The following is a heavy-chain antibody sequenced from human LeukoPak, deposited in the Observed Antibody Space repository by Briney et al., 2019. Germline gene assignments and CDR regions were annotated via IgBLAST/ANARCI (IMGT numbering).Heavy chain of an antibody. V-gene: IGHV1-3*01. D-gene: IGHD1-26*01. CDR1: GYTFTSYA. CDR3: ARDSGSGNNDY. J-gene: IGHJ4*02. CDR2: ISAGNGNT. Sequence: ASVKVSCKASGYTFTSYAIHWVRQAPGQRLEWMGWISAGNGNTKYSQSFQGRVTFISNTSATTAFMELSSLRSEDAAVYYCARDSGSGNNDYWGQGTLVTVSS.